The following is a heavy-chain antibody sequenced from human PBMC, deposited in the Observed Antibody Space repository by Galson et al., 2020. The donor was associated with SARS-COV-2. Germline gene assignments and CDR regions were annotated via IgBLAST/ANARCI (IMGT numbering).Heavy chain of an antibody. CDR2: ISYDGSNK. Sequence: GESLKISCAASGFTFSSYAMHWVHQAPGKGLEWVAVISYDGSNKYYADSVKGRFTISRDNSKNTLYLQMNSLRAEDTAVYYCARDGGGLLDYWGQGTLVTVSS. CDR3: ARDGGGLLDY. J-gene: IGHJ4*02. V-gene: IGHV3-30-3*01. CDR1: GFTFSSYA. D-gene: IGHD3-16*01.